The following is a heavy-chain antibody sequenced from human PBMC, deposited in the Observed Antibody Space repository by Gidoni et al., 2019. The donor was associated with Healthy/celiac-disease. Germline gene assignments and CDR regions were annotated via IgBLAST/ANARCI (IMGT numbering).Heavy chain of an antibody. J-gene: IGHJ5*02. V-gene: IGHV4-39*01. D-gene: IGHD1-26*01. Sequence: QLQLQESGPGLVKPSETLSLTCTVSGGSISSSSYYWGWIRQPPGKGLELIGSIYYSGSTYYHPSLKSRVTISVETSKNQFSLKLSSVTAADTAVYYCARALEVGAIEYPYNWFDPWGQGTLVTVSS. CDR2: IYYSGST. CDR1: GGSISSSSYY. CDR3: ARALEVGAIEYPYNWFDP.